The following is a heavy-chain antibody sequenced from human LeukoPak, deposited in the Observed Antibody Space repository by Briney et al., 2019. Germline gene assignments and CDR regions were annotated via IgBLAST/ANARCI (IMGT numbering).Heavy chain of an antibody. CDR1: GYTFTSYG. Sequence: ASVKVSCKASGYTFTSYGISRVRQAPGQGLEWMGWISAYNGNTNYAQKLQGRVTMTTDTSTSTAYMELRSLRSDDTAVYYCARDRDDFWSGYTGPDWFDPWGQGTLVTVSS. J-gene: IGHJ5*02. V-gene: IGHV1-18*01. D-gene: IGHD3-3*01. CDR2: ISAYNGNT. CDR3: ARDRDDFWSGYTGPDWFDP.